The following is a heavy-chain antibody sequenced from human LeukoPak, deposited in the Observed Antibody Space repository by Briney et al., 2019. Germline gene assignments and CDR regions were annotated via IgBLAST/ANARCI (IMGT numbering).Heavy chain of an antibody. CDR2: ISSSSSYI. V-gene: IGHV3-21*01. J-gene: IGHJ6*02. CDR3: ARDKGEAVALYYYYYGMDV. D-gene: IGHD6-19*01. Sequence: PGGSLRLSCVASGFSIYTYGMNWVRQAPGKGLEWVSSISSSSSYIYYADSVKGRFTISRDNAKNSLYLQMNSLRAEDTAVYYCARDKGEAVALYYYYYGMDVWGQGTTVTVSS. CDR1: GFSIYTYG.